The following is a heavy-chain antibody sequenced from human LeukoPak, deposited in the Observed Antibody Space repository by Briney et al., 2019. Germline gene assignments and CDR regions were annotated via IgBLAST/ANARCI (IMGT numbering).Heavy chain of an antibody. Sequence: GGSLRLSCAASGFTFSSYWMSWVRQAPGKGLEWVANIKQDGSEKYYVDSVKGRFTISRDNAKNSLYLQMNSLRAEDTAVYYCASDKIVGASRFDYWGQGTLVTVSS. V-gene: IGHV3-7*01. J-gene: IGHJ4*02. CDR1: GFTFSSYW. D-gene: IGHD1-26*01. CDR2: IKQDGSEK. CDR3: ASDKIVGASRFDY.